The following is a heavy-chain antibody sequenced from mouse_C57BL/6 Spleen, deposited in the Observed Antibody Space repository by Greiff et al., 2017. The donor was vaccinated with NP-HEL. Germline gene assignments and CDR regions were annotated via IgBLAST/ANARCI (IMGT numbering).Heavy chain of an antibody. CDR3: ARPYDYSEGFAY. J-gene: IGHJ3*01. V-gene: IGHV1-82*01. CDR2: IYPGDGDT. Sequence: QVQLQQSGPELVKPGASVKISCKASGYAFSSSWMNWVKQRPGKGLEWIGRIYPGDGDTNYNGKFKGKATLTADKSSSTAYMQRSSLTSEDSAVYCCARPYDYSEGFAYWGQGTLVTVSA. D-gene: IGHD2-4*01. CDR1: GYAFSSSW.